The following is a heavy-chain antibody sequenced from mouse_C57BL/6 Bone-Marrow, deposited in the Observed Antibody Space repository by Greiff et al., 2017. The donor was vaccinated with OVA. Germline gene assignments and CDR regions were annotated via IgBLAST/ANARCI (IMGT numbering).Heavy chain of an antibody. Sequence: EVKLLESGGGLVQPGGSLSLSCAASGFTFTDYYMSWVRQPPGKALEWLGFIRNKANGYTTEYSASVKGRFTISRDNSQSILYLQMNALRAEDSATYYCARSYGSSPPYFDVWGTGTTVTVSS. V-gene: IGHV7-3*01. D-gene: IGHD1-1*01. J-gene: IGHJ1*03. CDR1: GFTFTDYY. CDR2: IRNKANGYTT. CDR3: ARSYGSSPPYFDV.